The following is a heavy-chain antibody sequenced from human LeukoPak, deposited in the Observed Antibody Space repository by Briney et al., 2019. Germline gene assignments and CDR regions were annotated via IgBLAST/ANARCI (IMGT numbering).Heavy chain of an antibody. V-gene: IGHV3-7*01. J-gene: IGHJ4*02. CDR1: GFTFSSYA. CDR3: ASFSFLY. D-gene: IGHD2/OR15-2a*01. CDR2: IKQDGSEK. Sequence: GGSLRLSCAASGFTFSSYAMHWVRQAPGKGLEWVANIKQDGSEKYYMDSVKGRFTISRDNAKNSLYLQMNSLRAEDTAVYYCASFSFLYWGQGTLVTVSS.